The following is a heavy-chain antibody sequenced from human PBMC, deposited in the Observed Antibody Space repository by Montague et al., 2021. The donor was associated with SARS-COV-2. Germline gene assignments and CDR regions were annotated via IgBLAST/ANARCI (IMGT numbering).Heavy chain of an antibody. CDR3: ARSWSSVWGVTVRAELDY. Sequence: SETLSLTCAVYGGSFSGYYWSWIRQPPEKGLEWIGEINQSGSTNNNPSLKSRVIISVDTFKNQFSLKLSSVTAADTAVYYCARSWSSVWGVTVRAELDYWGQGILVIVSS. CDR1: GGSFSGYY. CDR2: INQSGST. D-gene: IGHD3-10*01. V-gene: IGHV4-34*01. J-gene: IGHJ4*02.